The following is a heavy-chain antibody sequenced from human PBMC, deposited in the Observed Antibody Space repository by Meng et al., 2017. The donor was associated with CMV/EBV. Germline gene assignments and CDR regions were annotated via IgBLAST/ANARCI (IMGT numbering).Heavy chain of an antibody. CDR1: GFTVSSNY. V-gene: IGHV3-53*01. CDR3: ASDCSGASCYITN. Sequence: GESLKTSCAASGFTVSSNYMSWVRQAPGKGLEWVSVIYSGGSTYYADSVKGRFTISRDNAKNSLSLQMNSLRAEDTAVYYCASDCSGASCYITNWGRGTLVTVSS. J-gene: IGHJ4*02. CDR2: IYSGGST. D-gene: IGHD2-2*02.